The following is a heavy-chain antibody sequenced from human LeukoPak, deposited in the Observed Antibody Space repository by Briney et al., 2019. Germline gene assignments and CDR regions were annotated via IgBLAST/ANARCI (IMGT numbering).Heavy chain of an antibody. J-gene: IGHJ4*02. V-gene: IGHV3-21*01. CDR1: GFTFSSYS. CDR2: ISSSSSYI. CDR3: ARGDYYDSSGSRTPRGYFDY. D-gene: IGHD3-22*01. Sequence: GGSLRLSCAASGFTFSSYSMNWVRQAPGKGVEWVSSISSSSSYIYYADSVKGRFTISRDNAKNSLYLQMNSLRAEDTAVYYCARGDYYDSSGSRTPRGYFDYWGQGTLVTVSS.